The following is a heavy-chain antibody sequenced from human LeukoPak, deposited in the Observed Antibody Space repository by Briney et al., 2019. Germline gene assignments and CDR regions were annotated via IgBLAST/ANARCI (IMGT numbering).Heavy chain of an antibody. J-gene: IGHJ4*02. Sequence: SETLSLTCSFPGDSITYYFWSWIRQPPRRGLEWIGYVYYSATTNYKPSLNYNPSLKSRVTISLDTSKSQFSLRMTSVTAADTAMYYCATGRVSYGSEYWGPGTLVAVSS. V-gene: IGHV4-59*03. CDR2: VYYSATTNYKPSL. CDR3: ATGRVSYGSEY. D-gene: IGHD3-10*01. CDR1: GDSITYYF.